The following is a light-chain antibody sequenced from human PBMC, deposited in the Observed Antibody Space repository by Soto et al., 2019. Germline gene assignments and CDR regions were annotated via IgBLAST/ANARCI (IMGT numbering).Light chain of an antibody. J-gene: IGKJ4*01. CDR1: QSIGNS. CDR2: DAF. V-gene: IGKV3-11*01. Sequence: VLTQSPATLSLSPGERATLSCKASQSIGNSLGWFQQKPGQAPRLLIDDAFNRATGIPARFTGSGSGSDFTLTISSLEPEDFGVYYCRQRYKWPLTFGGGTKVDIK. CDR3: RQRYKWPLT.